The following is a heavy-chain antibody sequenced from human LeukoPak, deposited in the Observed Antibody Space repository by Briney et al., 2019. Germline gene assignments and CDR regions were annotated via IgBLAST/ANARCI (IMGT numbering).Heavy chain of an antibody. CDR2: VHYTGST. CDR3: ARVERYNGDYGWFDP. CDR1: GGSISSHF. D-gene: IGHD4-17*01. V-gene: IGHV4-59*11. J-gene: IGHJ5*02. Sequence: SETLSLTCTVSGGSISSHFWSWIRRPPGKGLEWIAYVHYTGSTNYNPSLKSRVTISMDTSKHQFSLRLRSVTAADTAVYYCARVERYNGDYGWFDPWGQGTLVTVSS.